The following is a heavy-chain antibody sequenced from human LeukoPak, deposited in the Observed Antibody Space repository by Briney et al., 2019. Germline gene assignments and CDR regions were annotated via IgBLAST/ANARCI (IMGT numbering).Heavy chain of an antibody. D-gene: IGHD1-26*01. CDR3: GKRLTSWELEY. CDR1: GFTFSNYG. J-gene: IGHJ4*02. Sequence: PGRSLRLSCAASGFTFSNYGMHWVRQAPGKGLEWVAVIWSGGTDKYYADSVKGRFTVSRDNSKNTLYLQMNSLRAEDTAEYYCGKRLTSWELEYWGQGTLVTVSS. V-gene: IGHV3-30*18. CDR2: IWSGGTDK.